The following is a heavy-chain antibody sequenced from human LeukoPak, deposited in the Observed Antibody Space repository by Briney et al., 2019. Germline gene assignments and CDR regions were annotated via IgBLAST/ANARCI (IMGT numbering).Heavy chain of an antibody. CDR2: IYPGDSDT. J-gene: IGHJ5*02. V-gene: IGHV5-51*01. D-gene: IGHD6-6*01. CDR1: GYSFTSYW. Sequence: PGESLKISCKGSGYSFTSYWIGWVRQMPGKGLEWMGIIYPGDSDTRYSPSFQGQVTISADKSISTAYLQWSSLRSEDTAVYYCARDWAYSSSPYNWFDPWGQGTLVTVSS. CDR3: ARDWAYSSSPYNWFDP.